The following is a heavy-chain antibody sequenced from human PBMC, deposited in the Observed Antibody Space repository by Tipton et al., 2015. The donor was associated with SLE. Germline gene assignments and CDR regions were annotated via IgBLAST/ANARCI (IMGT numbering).Heavy chain of an antibody. J-gene: IGHJ4*02. CDR2: IYNSGNT. CDR3: AREYSGYDYRTFDH. Sequence: TLSLTCTVSGASISSTSYYWGWIRQAPGKGLEWIGSIYNSGNTYYNASLKSRVTISVDTSKNQFSLRLSSVSAADTAVYYCAREYSGYDYRTFDHWGQGTLVTVSS. D-gene: IGHD5-12*01. CDR1: GASISSTSYY. V-gene: IGHV4-39*07.